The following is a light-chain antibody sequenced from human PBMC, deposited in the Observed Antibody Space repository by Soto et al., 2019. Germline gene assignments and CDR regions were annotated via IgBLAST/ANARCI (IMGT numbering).Light chain of an antibody. CDR3: QQTDRPPFT. CDR2: DAS. Sequence: DIQMTQSPSSLSASVGDRVTITCRASQSIGGLLSWYQQQPGKAPKLVIYDASTLQSGVPSRFSGSRSGTDFTLTIGRQQPEDFATYYCQQTDRPPFTFGPGNKVDVK. J-gene: IGKJ3*01. V-gene: IGKV1-39*01. CDR1: QSIGGL.